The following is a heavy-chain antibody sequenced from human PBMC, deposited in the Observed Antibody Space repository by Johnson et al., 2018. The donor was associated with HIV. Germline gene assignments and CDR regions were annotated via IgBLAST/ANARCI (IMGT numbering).Heavy chain of an antibody. CDR3: AKVMGYIYGLYFYAFDI. J-gene: IGHJ3*02. CDR1: GFTFINNY. D-gene: IGHD5-18*01. Sequence: VLLVESGGGLVQPGGSLRLSCAVSGFTFINNYMTWVRQAPGKGLEWVSIIYSRDTTYYADSVKGRFSISRDSSKNTLYLQMNSLRDEDTAVYYCAKVMGYIYGLYFYAFDIWGQGTMVTVSS. V-gene: IGHV3-66*01. CDR2: IYSRDTT.